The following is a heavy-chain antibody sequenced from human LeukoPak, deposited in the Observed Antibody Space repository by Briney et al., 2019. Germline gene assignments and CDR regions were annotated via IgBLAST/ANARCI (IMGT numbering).Heavy chain of an antibody. J-gene: IGHJ4*02. Sequence: GGSLRLSCAASGFTFSSYSMNWVRQAPGKGLEWVSSISSSSSYIYYADSVKGRFTISRDNSKNTLYLQMNSLRAEDTAVYYCAKHPLRYFDWLADYFDYWGQGTLVTVSS. CDR1: GFTFSSYS. D-gene: IGHD3-9*01. CDR3: AKHPLRYFDWLADYFDY. CDR2: ISSSSSYI. V-gene: IGHV3-21*04.